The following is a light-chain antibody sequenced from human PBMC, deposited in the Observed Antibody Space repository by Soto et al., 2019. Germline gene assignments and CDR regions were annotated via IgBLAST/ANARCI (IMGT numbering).Light chain of an antibody. J-gene: IGLJ3*02. Sequence: QSDLTQPASVSGSPGQSVTISCTGTSSDIGSYNYVSWYQHHPGKVPNLMIYEVTNRPSGVSNRFSGSKSGNTAFLTISRLQADDEADYYCSSYTTTSSRVFGGGTEVTVL. CDR3: SSYTTTSSRV. CDR2: EVT. CDR1: SSDIGSYNY. V-gene: IGLV2-14*01.